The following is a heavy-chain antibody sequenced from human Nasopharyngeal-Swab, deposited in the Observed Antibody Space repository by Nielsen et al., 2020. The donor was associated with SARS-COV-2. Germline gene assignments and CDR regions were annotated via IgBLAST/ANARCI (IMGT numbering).Heavy chain of an antibody. CDR2: IYHSGST. D-gene: IGHD3-22*01. V-gene: IGHV4-30-2*01. Sequence: SETLSLTCAVSGGSISSGGYSWSWIRQPPGKGLEWIGYIYHSGSTYYNPSLKSRVTISVDRSKNQFSLKLSSVTAADTAVYYCARGVAGVSMIVVVLTGGSYHFDYWGQGTLVTVSS. J-gene: IGHJ4*02. CDR1: GGSISSGGYS. CDR3: ARGVAGVSMIVVVLTGGSYHFDY.